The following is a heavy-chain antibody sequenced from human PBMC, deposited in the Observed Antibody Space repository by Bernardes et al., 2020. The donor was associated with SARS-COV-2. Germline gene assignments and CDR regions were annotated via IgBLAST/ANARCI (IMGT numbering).Heavy chain of an antibody. CDR2: MNPSTGDT. J-gene: IGHJ4*02. Sequence: ASVKVSCKASAYGCRTFNINWVRQAPGQGLEWMGWMNPSTGDTGYDQEFQGRVTLTRNTSINTAYMEVRSLRSEDTDVYFCAEGLGYWGQGTLVIVS. V-gene: IGHV1-8*01. CDR1: AYGCRTFN. CDR3: AEGLGY.